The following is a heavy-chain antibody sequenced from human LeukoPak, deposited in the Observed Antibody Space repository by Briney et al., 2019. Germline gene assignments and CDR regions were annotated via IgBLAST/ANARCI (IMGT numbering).Heavy chain of an antibody. CDR3: ARGAPLVVVVAATGVSGFDY. D-gene: IGHD2-15*01. CDR2: ISWNSGSI. Sequence: PGGSLRLSCAASGFTFDDYAMHWVRQAPGKGLEWVSGISWNSGSIGYADSVKGRLTISRDNAKNSLYLQMNSLRAEDTAVYYCARGAPLVVVVAATGVSGFDYWGQGTLVTVSS. J-gene: IGHJ4*02. V-gene: IGHV3-9*01. CDR1: GFTFDDYA.